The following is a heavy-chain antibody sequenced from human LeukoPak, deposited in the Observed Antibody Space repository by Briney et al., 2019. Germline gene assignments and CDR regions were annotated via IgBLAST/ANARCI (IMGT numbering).Heavy chain of an antibody. D-gene: IGHD4-23*01. Sequence: SETLSLTCTISGGSLSSYYWTGARQPPRKGLEWIGYVYSSGSTNYNPSLKSRVTISIDTTNNQFSLNLSSVTAADTAVYYCAGGGGAGLADWGQGTLVTVSS. CDR1: GGSLSSYY. V-gene: IGHV4-59*01. J-gene: IGHJ4*02. CDR2: VYSSGST. CDR3: AGGGGAGLAD.